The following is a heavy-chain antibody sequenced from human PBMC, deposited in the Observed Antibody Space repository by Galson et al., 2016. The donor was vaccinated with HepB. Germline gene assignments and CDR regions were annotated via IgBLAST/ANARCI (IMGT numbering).Heavy chain of an antibody. CDR2: ISSNGGST. D-gene: IGHD3-3*01. CDR1: GFTFSTYA. CDR3: AKEVVRFLHGYGMDV. V-gene: IGHV3-64D*06. J-gene: IGHJ6*02. Sequence: SLRLSCAASGFTFSTYAMHWVRQAPGKGLEYVSAISSNGGSTYYADSVKDRFTISRDNSKNTLYLQMSSLRAEDTAVYYCAKEVVRFLHGYGMDVWATGPRSPSP.